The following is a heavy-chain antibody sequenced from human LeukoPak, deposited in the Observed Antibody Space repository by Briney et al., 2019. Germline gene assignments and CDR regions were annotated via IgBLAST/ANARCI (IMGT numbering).Heavy chain of an antibody. CDR2: LYYCGSS. V-gene: IGHV4-39*01. CDR3: VIMAGY. Sequence: SETLSLTCTVSGDSISSSNSYRGWIRQPPGEGLEWIGSLYYCGSSYYNPSLKSRVTISADTSKNQFSLKLTSVTAADTAVYYCVIMAGYWGQGTLVTVSS. D-gene: IGHD3-10*01. CDR1: GDSISSSNSY. J-gene: IGHJ4*02.